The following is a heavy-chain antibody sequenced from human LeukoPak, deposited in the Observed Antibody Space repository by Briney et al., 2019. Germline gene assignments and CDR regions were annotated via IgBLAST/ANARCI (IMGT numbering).Heavy chain of an antibody. Sequence: PSETLSLTCTVSGGSISSSNYYWGWIRQPPGKGLEWIGSIYYSGSTYYNPSLKSRVTISVDTSKNQFSLKLSSVTAADTAVYYCASPEGNSSGYYNFDYWGQGTLVTVSS. V-gene: IGHV4-39*07. CDR1: GGSISSSNYY. CDR3: ASPEGNSSGYYNFDY. D-gene: IGHD3-22*01. CDR2: IYYSGST. J-gene: IGHJ4*02.